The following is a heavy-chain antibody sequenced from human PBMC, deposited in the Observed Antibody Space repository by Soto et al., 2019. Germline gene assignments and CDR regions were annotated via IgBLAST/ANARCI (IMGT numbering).Heavy chain of an antibody. CDR3: ARHGWGAVAGTDFDY. J-gene: IGHJ4*02. D-gene: IGHD6-19*01. CDR2: IYPGDSDT. CDR1: GYSFTSYW. V-gene: IGHV5-51*01. Sequence: PGESLKISCKGSGYSFTSYWIGWLRQMPGKGLEWMGIIYPGDSDTRYSPSFQGQVTISADKSISTAYLQWSSLKASDTAMYYCARHGWGAVAGTDFDYWGQGTLVTVSS.